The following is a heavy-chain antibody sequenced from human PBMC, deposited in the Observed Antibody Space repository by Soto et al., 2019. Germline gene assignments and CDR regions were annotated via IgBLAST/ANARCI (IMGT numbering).Heavy chain of an antibody. J-gene: IGHJ4*02. CDR2: IYYSGST. Sequence: SETLSLTCTVSGGSISSYYWSWIRQPPGKGLEWIGYIYYSGSTNYNPSLKSRVTISVDTSKNQFSLKLSSVTAADTAVYYCARHGKPFDYGDDPYLDYWGQGTLVTVSS. CDR3: ARHGKPFDYGDDPYLDY. V-gene: IGHV4-59*08. D-gene: IGHD4-17*01. CDR1: GGSISSYY.